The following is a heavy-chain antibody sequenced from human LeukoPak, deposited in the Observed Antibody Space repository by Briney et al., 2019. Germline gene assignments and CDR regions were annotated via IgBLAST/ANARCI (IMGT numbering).Heavy chain of an antibody. CDR2: IYHTRST. Sequence: SETLSLTCTVSGGPVSTSNWWSWVRQPPGKGLGWIGEIYHTRSTNYNPSLKSRVTISLDRSTNQFSLKLTSETAADTAMYFCARLDFRTGYDFWGQGILVTVSS. J-gene: IGHJ4*02. CDR3: ARLDFRTGYDF. CDR1: GGPVSTSNW. V-gene: IGHV4-4*02. D-gene: IGHD3/OR15-3a*01.